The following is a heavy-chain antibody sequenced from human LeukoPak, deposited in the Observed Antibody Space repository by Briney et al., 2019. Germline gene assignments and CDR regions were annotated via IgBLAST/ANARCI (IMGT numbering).Heavy chain of an antibody. D-gene: IGHD3-16*02. CDR3: AKVWRDVHISGSYRGFHH. V-gene: IGHV3-30*18. CDR1: GFTFDSYG. Sequence: GGSLRLSCAASGFTFDSYGIHWVRQAPGKGLEWVAGISYDGSNKYFGGSVKGRFTISRDNSRNTVYLQMNSLRIEDTAMYYCAKVWRDVHISGSYRGFHHWGQGAQVTLSS. CDR2: ISYDGSNK. J-gene: IGHJ4*02.